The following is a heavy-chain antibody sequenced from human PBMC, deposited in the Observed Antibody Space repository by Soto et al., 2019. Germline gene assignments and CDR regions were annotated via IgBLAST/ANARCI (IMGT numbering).Heavy chain of an antibody. CDR1: GYTFTGYY. V-gene: IGHV1-2*04. CDR3: ASLSLLYGDYEDYYYGMDV. D-gene: IGHD4-17*01. CDR2: INPNSGGT. Sequence: ASVKVSCKASGYTFTGYYMHWVRQAPGQGLEWMGWINPNSGGTNYAQKFQDWVTMTRDRSISTAYMELSSLRSEDTAMYYCASLSLLYGDYEDYYYGMDVWGQGTKVTVS. J-gene: IGHJ6*02.